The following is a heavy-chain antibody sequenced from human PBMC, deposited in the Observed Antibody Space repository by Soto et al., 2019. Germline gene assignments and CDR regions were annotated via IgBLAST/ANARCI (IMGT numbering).Heavy chain of an antibody. Sequence: GGSLRLSCAASGFTFSSYSMNWVRQAPGKGLEWVSYISSSSSTIYYADSVKGRFTISRDNAKNSLYLQMNSLRAEDTAVYYCARSLVATTDYYERRGDAFDIWGQGTMVTVSS. D-gene: IGHD3-22*01. J-gene: IGHJ3*02. V-gene: IGHV3-48*01. CDR1: GFTFSSYS. CDR2: ISSSSSTI. CDR3: ARSLVATTDYYERRGDAFDI.